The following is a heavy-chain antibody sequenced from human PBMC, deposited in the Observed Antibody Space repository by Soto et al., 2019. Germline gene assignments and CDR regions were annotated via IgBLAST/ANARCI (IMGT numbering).Heavy chain of an antibody. V-gene: IGHV1-8*01. CDR1: GYTFTSYD. CDR3: ARALVEYSSSWDYYYGMDV. D-gene: IGHD6-6*01. CDR2: MNPNSGNT. J-gene: IGHJ6*02. Sequence: GASVKVSCKASGYTFTSYDINWVRQATGQGLEWMGWMNPNSGNTGYAQKFQGRVTMTRNTSISTAYMELSSLRSEDTAVYYCARALVEYSSSWDYYYGMDVWGQGTTVTVSS.